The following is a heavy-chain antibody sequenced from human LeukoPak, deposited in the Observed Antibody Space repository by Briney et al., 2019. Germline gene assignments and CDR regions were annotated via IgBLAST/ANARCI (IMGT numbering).Heavy chain of an antibody. D-gene: IGHD3-22*01. CDR1: GFTFSSYS. CDR3: AKDVTYYSDNTGCWGAFHI. J-gene: IGHJ3*02. Sequence: GGSQSLACAASGFTFSSYSMNWVRQAPGKGLEWVSSISSSSYIYYADSVKGRFTISRDNAKNSLYLQMNSLRAEDTAVYYCAKDVTYYSDNTGCWGAFHIWGQGTMVTVSS. CDR2: ISSSSYI. V-gene: IGHV3-21*01.